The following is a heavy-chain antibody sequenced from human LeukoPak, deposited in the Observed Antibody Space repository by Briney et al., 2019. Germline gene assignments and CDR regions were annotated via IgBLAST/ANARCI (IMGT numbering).Heavy chain of an antibody. CDR3: AKTGGSYSTSRWDCYYYYMDV. CDR2: ISGSGGST. CDR1: GFTFSSYA. V-gene: IGHV3-23*01. D-gene: IGHD1-26*01. J-gene: IGHJ6*03. Sequence: GGSLRLSCAASGFTFSSYAMSWVRQAPGKGLEWVSAISGSGGSTYYADSVKGRFTISRDNSKNTLYLQMNSLRAEDTAVYYCAKTGGSYSTSRWDCYYYYMDVWGKGTTVTFSS.